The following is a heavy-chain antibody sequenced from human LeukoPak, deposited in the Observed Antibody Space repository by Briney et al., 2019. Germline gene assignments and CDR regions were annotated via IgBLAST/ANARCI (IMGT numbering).Heavy chain of an antibody. D-gene: IGHD3-10*01. CDR2: IKQDGSET. CDR3: ARDLGGSGSYYKVFDS. V-gene: IGHV3-7*01. CDR1: GFTFTNNF. Sequence: GGSLRLSCAASGFTFTNNFMSWVRQVPGKGLEWVANIKQDGSETTYADSVRGRFTISRDTAKNSLYLQMNSLRAEDTAVYYCARDLGGSGSYYKVFDSWGQGTLVTVSS. J-gene: IGHJ4*02.